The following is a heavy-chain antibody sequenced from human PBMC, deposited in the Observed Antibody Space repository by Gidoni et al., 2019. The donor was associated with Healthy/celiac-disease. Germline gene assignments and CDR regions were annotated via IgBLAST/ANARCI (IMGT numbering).Heavy chain of an antibody. V-gene: IGHV3-23*01. CDR2: ISGSGGST. J-gene: IGHJ4*02. CDR3: AKYGAGSYYYFDY. D-gene: IGHD3-10*01. CDR1: GFTFSSYA. Sequence: EVQLLESVGGLVQPGGSLRLSCAASGFTFSSYAMSWVRQAPGKGLEWVSAISGSGGSTYYADSVKGRLTISRDNSKNTLYLQMNSLRAEDTAVYYCAKYGAGSYYYFDYWGQGTLVTVSS.